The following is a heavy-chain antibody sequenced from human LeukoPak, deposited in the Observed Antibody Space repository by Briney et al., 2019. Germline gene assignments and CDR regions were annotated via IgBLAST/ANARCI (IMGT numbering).Heavy chain of an antibody. J-gene: IGHJ4*02. CDR1: GGTFSSYA. CDR2: FDPEDGET. D-gene: IGHD2-15*01. CDR3: ATDVQWSRGCFDY. V-gene: IGHV1-24*01. Sequence: ASVKVSCKASGGTFSSYAISWVRQAPGQGLEWMGGFDPEDGETIYAQKFQGRVTMTEDTSTDTAYMELSSLRSEDTAAYYCATDVQWSRGCFDYWGQGTLVTVSS.